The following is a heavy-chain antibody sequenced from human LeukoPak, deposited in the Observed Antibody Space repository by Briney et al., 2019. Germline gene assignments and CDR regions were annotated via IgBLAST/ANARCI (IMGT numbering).Heavy chain of an antibody. Sequence: GGSLRLSCPASGFTFSNYGMHGFRQAPGKGLEGLAGISNDGNKKYYADSVKGRFIISRDNSKNTLYLQMNSLRAEDTAVYYCAKDWYSFTVVTPFSHWGQGTLVTVSS. D-gene: IGHD4-23*01. J-gene: IGHJ4*02. V-gene: IGHV3-30*18. CDR1: GFTFSNYG. CDR2: ISNDGNKK. CDR3: AKDWYSFTVVTPFSH.